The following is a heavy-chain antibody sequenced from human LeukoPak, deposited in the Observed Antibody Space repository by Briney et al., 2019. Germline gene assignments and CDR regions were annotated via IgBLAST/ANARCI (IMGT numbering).Heavy chain of an antibody. CDR2: INHSGST. Sequence: SETLSLTCAVYGGSFSYYYWSWIRQPPGKTLEWIGEINHSGSTNYNPSLKSRVTISVDTSKTQFSLKLNSVTAADTAVYYCARLPRYGGYDHFDYWGQGILVIVSS. CDR1: GGSFSYYY. D-gene: IGHD5-12*01. J-gene: IGHJ4*02. V-gene: IGHV4-34*01. CDR3: ARLPRYGGYDHFDY.